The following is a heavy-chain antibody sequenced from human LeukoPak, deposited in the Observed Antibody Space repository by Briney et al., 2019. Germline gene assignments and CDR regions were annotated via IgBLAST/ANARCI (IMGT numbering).Heavy chain of an antibody. CDR1: GGSISSYY. CDR2: IYTSGGT. J-gene: IGHJ4*02. V-gene: IGHV4-4*07. D-gene: IGHD4-17*01. CDR3: ATCPDYGDYGYFDY. Sequence: PSETLSLTCTVSGGSISSYYGSWIRQPAGKGLEWIGRIYTSGGTNYNPSLKSRVTISVDTSKNQFSLKLSSVTAADTAVYYCATCPDYGDYGYFDYWGQGPLVTVSS.